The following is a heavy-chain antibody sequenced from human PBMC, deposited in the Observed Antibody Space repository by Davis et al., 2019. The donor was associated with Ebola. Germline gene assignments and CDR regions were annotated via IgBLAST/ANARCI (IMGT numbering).Heavy chain of an antibody. Sequence: SETLSLTCAVSGGSISSSNWWSWVRQPPGKGLEWIGEIYHSGSTNYNPSLKSRVTISVDKSKNQFSLKLNSVTAADTAVYYCARDRGGYYYYGMDVWGQGTTVTVSS. J-gene: IGHJ6*02. CDR3: ARDRGGYYYYGMDV. CDR2: IYHSGST. CDR1: GGSISSSNW. V-gene: IGHV4-4*02. D-gene: IGHD2-15*01.